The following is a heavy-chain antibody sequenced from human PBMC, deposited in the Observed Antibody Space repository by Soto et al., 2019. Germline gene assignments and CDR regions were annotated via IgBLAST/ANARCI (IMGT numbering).Heavy chain of an antibody. Sequence: SETLSLTCTVSGGSINTFYWSWVRQPAGKGLEWIGEINHSGTTNFNPTLKSRVTISVETSKNQFFLKLTSVTAADTAMYFCAREKFGSGSFSYGMDVWGHGTTVTVSS. J-gene: IGHJ6*02. V-gene: IGHV4-59*01. CDR3: AREKFGSGSFSYGMDV. CDR2: INHSGTT. D-gene: IGHD3-10*01. CDR1: GGSINTFY.